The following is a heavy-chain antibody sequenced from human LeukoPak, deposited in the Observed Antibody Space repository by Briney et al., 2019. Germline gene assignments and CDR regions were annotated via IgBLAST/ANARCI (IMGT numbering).Heavy chain of an antibody. CDR2: IYYSGST. CDR3: ARRSDILSYGFDI. V-gene: IGHV4-39*02. D-gene: IGHD3-9*01. J-gene: IGHJ3*02. CDR1: GGSISSSSYY. Sequence: SGTLSLTCSVSGGSISSSSYYWGWIRQPPGKGLEWIGSIYYSGSTHYNPSLKSRVTISVDTSKNHFSLKLSSVTAADTAVYYCARRSDILSYGFDIWGQGTMVIVSS.